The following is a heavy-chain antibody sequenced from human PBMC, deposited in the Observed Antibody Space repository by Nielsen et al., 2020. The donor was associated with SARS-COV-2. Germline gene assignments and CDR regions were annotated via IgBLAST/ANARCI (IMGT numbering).Heavy chain of an antibody. J-gene: IGHJ4*02. CDR1: GFMFDDYA. D-gene: IGHD6-19*01. Sequence: SLKISCAASGFMFDDYAMHWVRQAPGKGLEWVSGISWNSGNIVYADSVKGRFTISRDNANNSLFLQMNNLRDDDTAVYYCVRDVRSSGWYYFDYWGQGALVTVSS. V-gene: IGHV3-9*01. CDR2: ISWNSGNI. CDR3: VRDVRSSGWYYFDY.